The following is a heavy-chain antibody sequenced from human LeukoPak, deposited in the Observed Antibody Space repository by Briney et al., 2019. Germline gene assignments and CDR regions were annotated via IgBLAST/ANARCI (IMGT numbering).Heavy chain of an antibody. CDR1: GGSMSSYY. CDR2: IYYSWST. Sequence: DTLSLMCSLCGGSMSSYYWSWLRQPPGEGLEWNGYIYYSWSTNYNPSLKSRVTISVDTSKNQFSLKLSSVTAADTAVYYCARDSITGTAYYYGMDVWGQGTTVTVSS. V-gene: IGHV4-59*01. J-gene: IGHJ6*02. D-gene: IGHD1-7*01. CDR3: ARDSITGTAYYYGMDV.